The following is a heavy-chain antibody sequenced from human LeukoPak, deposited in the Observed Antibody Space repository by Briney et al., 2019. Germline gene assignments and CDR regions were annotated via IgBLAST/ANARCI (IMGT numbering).Heavy chain of an antibody. CDR2: MYYSGST. Sequence: SQTLSLTCTVSGGSISSGDYYWSWIRQPPVKGLEWIAYMYYSGSTYYNPSLKSRVTMSADTSKNQLSLKLSSVTAADTAVYYCARPYYYDSRIDPWGQGILVTVSS. CDR3: ARPYYYDSRIDP. J-gene: IGHJ5*02. D-gene: IGHD3-22*01. V-gene: IGHV4-30-4*01. CDR1: GGSISSGDYY.